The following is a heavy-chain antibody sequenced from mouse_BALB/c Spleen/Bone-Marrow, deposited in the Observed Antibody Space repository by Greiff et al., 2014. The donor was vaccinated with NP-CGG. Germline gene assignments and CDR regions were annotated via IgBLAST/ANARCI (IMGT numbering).Heavy chain of an antibody. J-gene: IGHJ2*01. CDR2: IRNKAYSYTT. V-gene: IGHV7-3*02. Sequence: EVQLQESGGGLVQPGGPLRLSSATSGFTFTDYYMNWVRQPPGKALEWLGFIRNKAYSYTTEYSAPVKGRFTISRDNSQSILYLQMNTLRAEDSATYYCARDMGGLLFDYWGQGTTLTVSS. CDR3: ARDMGGLLFDY. CDR1: GFTFTDYY. D-gene: IGHD2-3*01.